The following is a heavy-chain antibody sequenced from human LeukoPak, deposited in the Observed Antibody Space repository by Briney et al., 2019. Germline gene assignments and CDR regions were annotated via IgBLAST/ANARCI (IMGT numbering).Heavy chain of an antibody. Sequence: ASVKVSRKASGYIFTTSAIYWVRQAPGQGLEWMGWISAYNGNTNYAQKLQGRVTMTTDTSTSTAYMELRSLRSDDTAVYYCARGEGRREFDYWGQGTLVTVSS. V-gene: IGHV1-18*01. CDR3: ARGEGRREFDY. J-gene: IGHJ4*02. CDR1: GYIFTTSA. D-gene: IGHD5-24*01. CDR2: ISAYNGNT.